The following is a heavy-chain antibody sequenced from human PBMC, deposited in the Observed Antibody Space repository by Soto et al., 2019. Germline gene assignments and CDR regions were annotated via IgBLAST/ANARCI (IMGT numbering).Heavy chain of an antibody. V-gene: IGHV1-18*04. J-gene: IGHJ5*02. CDR1: GYKFTTYG. CDR2: ISGYHGNT. Sequence: ASVKVSCKASGYKFTTYGISWVRQAPGQGLEWLGWISGYHGNTNYAQKVQGRVTLTTDKSTNTAYMDLWSLTTVDTAVYYCASCPRYSSTIASFAGLTCFDPWGQGTPVTVSS. CDR3: ASCPRYSSTIASFAGLTCFDP. D-gene: IGHD2-2*01.